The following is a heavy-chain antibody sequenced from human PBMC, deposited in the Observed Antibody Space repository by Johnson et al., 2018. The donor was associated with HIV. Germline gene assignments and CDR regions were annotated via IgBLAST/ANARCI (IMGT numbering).Heavy chain of an antibody. Sequence: VQLVESGGGLVQPGGSLRLSCAASGFTFSSYWMSWVRQAPGKGLEWVANIKQDGSEKYYVDSVKGRFTISRDNAKNSLYLQMSSLRTEDTAVYYCAKERQLVRAFDIWGQGTMVTVSS. J-gene: IGHJ3*02. D-gene: IGHD6-6*01. CDR3: AKERQLVRAFDI. V-gene: IGHV3-7*01. CDR1: GFTFSSYW. CDR2: IKQDGSEK.